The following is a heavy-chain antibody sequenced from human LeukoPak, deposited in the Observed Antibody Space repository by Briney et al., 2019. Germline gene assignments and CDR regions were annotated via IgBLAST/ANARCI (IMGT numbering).Heavy chain of an antibody. D-gene: IGHD6-6*01. CDR2: ISYDGSNK. Sequence: PGGSLRLSCAASGFTFSGYAMHWVRQAPGKGLEWVAVISYDGSNKYYADSVKGRFTISGDNSKNTLYLQMNSLRAEDTAVYYCARDRRIAARDGMDVWGQGTTVTVSS. CDR1: GFTFSGYA. V-gene: IGHV3-30*04. CDR3: ARDRRIAARDGMDV. J-gene: IGHJ6*02.